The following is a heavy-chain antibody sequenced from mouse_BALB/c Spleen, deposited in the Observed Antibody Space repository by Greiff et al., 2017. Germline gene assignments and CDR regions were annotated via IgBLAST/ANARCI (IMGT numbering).Heavy chain of an antibody. J-gene: IGHJ4*01. CDR1: GYTFTSYV. D-gene: IGHD1-1*01. CDR3: ARGTVVALYYYAMDY. V-gene: IGHV1-14*01. Sequence: VQLQQSGPELVKPGASVKMSCKASGYTFTSYVMHWVKQKPGQGLEWIGYINPYNDGTKYNEKFKGKATLTSDKSSSTAYMELSSLTSEDSAVYYCARGTVVALYYYAMDYWGQGTSVTVSS. CDR2: INPYNDGT.